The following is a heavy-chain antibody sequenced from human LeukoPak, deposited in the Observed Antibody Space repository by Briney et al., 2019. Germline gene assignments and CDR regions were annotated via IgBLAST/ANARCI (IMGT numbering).Heavy chain of an antibody. J-gene: IGHJ3*02. D-gene: IGHD3-22*01. V-gene: IGHV4-38-2*02. Sequence: PSETLSLTCTVSGYSISSGYYWGWIRLPPGKGLQWIGSIYHSGSTYYNPSLKSRVTISVDTSKNQFSLKLSSVTAADTAVYYCARAYYYDSSGPRFDIWGQGTMVTVSS. CDR3: ARAYYYDSSGPRFDI. CDR1: GYSISSGYY. CDR2: IYHSGST.